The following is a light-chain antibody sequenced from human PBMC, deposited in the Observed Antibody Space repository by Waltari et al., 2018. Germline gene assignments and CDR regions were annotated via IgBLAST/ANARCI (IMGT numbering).Light chain of an antibody. CDR2: GAS. J-gene: IGKJ2*01. V-gene: IGKV3-20*01. CDR1: QTITKRY. Sequence: VLTQSPGTLSLSPGEPATLSCRASQTITKRYFAWYQQKPGQAPRLLIYGASSRAAGVPDRFSGSGSGTDFTLTISRLEPEDFAVYFCQQYGSSIMYTFGQGTKLEIK. CDR3: QQYGSSIMYT.